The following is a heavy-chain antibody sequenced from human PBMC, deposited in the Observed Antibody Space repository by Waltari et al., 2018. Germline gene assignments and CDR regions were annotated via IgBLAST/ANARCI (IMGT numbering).Heavy chain of an antibody. D-gene: IGHD7-27*01. CDR2: IKSKSDGAIT. V-gene: IGHV3-15*01. Sequence: EVQMVESGGGLVKPGDSLRLSCAASGFPFTTAWLTWVRQAPGKGLEWVGRIKSKSDGAITDFAAPVRGRFSISRDDSQNMVFLQMNSLRTEDTAVYYCTTLDAPWGGWGHGTLVTVSS. CDR1: GFPFTTAW. CDR3: TTLDAPWGG. J-gene: IGHJ4*01.